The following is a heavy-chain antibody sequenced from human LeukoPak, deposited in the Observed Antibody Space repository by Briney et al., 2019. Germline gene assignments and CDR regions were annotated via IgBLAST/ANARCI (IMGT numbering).Heavy chain of an antibody. V-gene: IGHV3-48*03. D-gene: IGHD2-15*01. J-gene: IGHJ5*02. Sequence: GGSLRLSCAASGFTLSSYEMNWVRQAPGKGLEWVSYISSSGSTIYYAHPVKGRFTISRDNAKNSLYLQMHSLRAEDTAVYYCARFMGYCSGGSCSHWFDPWGQGTLVTVSS. CDR3: ARFMGYCSGGSCSHWFDP. CDR2: ISSSGSTI. CDR1: GFTLSSYE.